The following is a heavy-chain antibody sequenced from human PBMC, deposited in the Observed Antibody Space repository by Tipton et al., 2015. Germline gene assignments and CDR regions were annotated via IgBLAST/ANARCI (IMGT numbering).Heavy chain of an antibody. J-gene: IGHJ6*02. V-gene: IGHV3-48*02. D-gene: IGHD6-6*01. CDR1: EFSFSSHS. CDR2: ISGTGNTI. Sequence: SLRLSCAASEFSFSSHSFNWVRQAPGKGLEWISYISGTGNTIYYADSVKGRFTISRDNAKNSLYLQMNSLSDEDTAVYYCASRQNFSSPYYYYGMDVWGQGTTVTVSS. CDR3: ASRQNFSSPYYYYGMDV.